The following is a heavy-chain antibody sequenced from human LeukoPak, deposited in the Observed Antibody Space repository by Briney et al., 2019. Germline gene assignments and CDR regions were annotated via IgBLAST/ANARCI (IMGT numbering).Heavy chain of an antibody. CDR1: GFTFSSYW. CDR3: ARIHYYGSGSFDY. J-gene: IGHJ4*02. CDR2: IKQDGSEK. Sequence: GGSLRLSCAASGFTFSSYWMSGVRQAPGKGLEWVANIKQDGSEKYYVDSVKGRFTISRDNAKNSLYLQMNSLRAEDTAVYYCARIHYYGSGSFDYWGQGTLVTVSS. V-gene: IGHV3-7*01. D-gene: IGHD3-10*01.